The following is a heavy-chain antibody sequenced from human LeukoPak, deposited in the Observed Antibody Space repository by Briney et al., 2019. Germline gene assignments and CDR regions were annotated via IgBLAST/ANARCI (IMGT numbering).Heavy chain of an antibody. V-gene: IGHV4-34*01. J-gene: IGHJ4*02. CDR3: TRGSWQQLGYYFDY. Sequence: SETLSLTCAVYGGSFSGYYWSWIRQPPGKGLEWIGEINHSGSTNYNPSLKSRVTISVDTSKNQFSLKLSSVTAADTAVYYCTRGSWQQLGYYFDYWGQGTLVTVSS. CDR1: GGSFSGYY. D-gene: IGHD6-13*01. CDR2: INHSGST.